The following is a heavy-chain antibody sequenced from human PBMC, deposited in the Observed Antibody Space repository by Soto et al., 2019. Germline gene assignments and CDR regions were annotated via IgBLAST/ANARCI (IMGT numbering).Heavy chain of an antibody. CDR1: GYTFTSYG. J-gene: IGHJ6*02. CDR3: SRDRPTTYPAAAGYYYYYYGMDV. V-gene: IGHV1-18*01. CDR2: ISAYNGNT. D-gene: IGHD6-13*01. Sequence: QVQLVQSGAEVKKPGASVKVSCKASGYTFTSYGISWVRQAPGQGLEWMGWISAYNGNTNYAQKLQGRVTMTTDTSTSTAYMELSSLRSDDTAVYYCSRDRPTTYPAAAGYYYYYYGMDVWGQGTTVTVSS.